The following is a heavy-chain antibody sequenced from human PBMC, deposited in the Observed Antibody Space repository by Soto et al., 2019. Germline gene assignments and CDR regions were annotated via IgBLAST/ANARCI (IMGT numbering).Heavy chain of an antibody. CDR3: ARDLPKFLEWYIDY. CDR1: GFTFSSYS. CDR2: ISSSSSTI. J-gene: IGHJ4*02. V-gene: IGHV3-48*01. Sequence: GGSLRLSCAASGFTFSSYSMNWVRQAPGKGLEWVSYISSSSSTIYYADSVKGRFTISRDNAKNSLYLQMNSLRAEDTAVYYCARDLPKFLEWYIDYWGQGTLVTVSS. D-gene: IGHD3-3*01.